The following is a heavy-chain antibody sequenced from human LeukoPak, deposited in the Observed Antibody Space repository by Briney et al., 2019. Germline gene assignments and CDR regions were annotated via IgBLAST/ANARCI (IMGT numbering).Heavy chain of an antibody. D-gene: IGHD2-15*01. Sequence: ASVKVSCKASGYTFTGYYMHWARQAPGQGLEWMGRINPNSSGTNYAQKFQGRVTMTRDTSISTAYMELSRLRSDDTAVYYCARDSEDIVVVVAAMWGQGTLVTVSS. CDR1: GYTFTGYY. J-gene: IGHJ4*02. CDR3: ARDSEDIVVVVAAM. V-gene: IGHV1-2*06. CDR2: INPNSSGT.